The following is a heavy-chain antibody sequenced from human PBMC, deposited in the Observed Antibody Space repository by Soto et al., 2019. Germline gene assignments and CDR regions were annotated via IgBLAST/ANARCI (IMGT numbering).Heavy chain of an antibody. CDR1: GGSISSYY. CDR3: ARRLGQPPYYYYGMDV. D-gene: IGHD7-27*01. Sequence: PSETLSLTCTVSGGSISSYYWSWIRQPPGKGLEWIGYIYYSGSTNYNPSLKSRVTISVDTSKNQFSLKLSSVTAADTAVYYCARRLGQPPYYYYGMDVWAQGTTVTVSS. J-gene: IGHJ6*02. V-gene: IGHV4-59*08. CDR2: IYYSGST.